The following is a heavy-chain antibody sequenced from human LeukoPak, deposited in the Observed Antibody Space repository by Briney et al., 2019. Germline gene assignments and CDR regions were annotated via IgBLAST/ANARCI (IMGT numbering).Heavy chain of an antibody. CDR3: ARYYGSGSFAVDY. V-gene: IGHV3-74*01. D-gene: IGHD3-10*01. Sequence: QPGGSLRLSCAASGFTFSSYWMHWVRRAPGKGLVWVPRLNTDGSTTSYADSVKGRFTISRDNAKNTLYLQMNSLRAEDTAVYYCARYYGSGSFAVDYWGQGTLVTVSS. J-gene: IGHJ4*02. CDR2: LNTDGSTT. CDR1: GFTFSSYW.